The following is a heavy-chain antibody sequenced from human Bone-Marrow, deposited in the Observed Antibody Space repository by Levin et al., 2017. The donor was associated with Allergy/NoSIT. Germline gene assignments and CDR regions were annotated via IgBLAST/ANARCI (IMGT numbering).Heavy chain of an antibody. CDR3: ARDYCSSPCFVDY. V-gene: IGHV1-2*02. CDR1: GYTFTGYY. Sequence: ASVKVSCKASGYTFTGYYMHWVRQAPGQGLEWMGWINPNSGDTNYAQKFQGRVTMTRDTSISTAYMELSRLRSDDTALYYCARDYCSSPCFVDYWGQGTLVTVSS. J-gene: IGHJ4*02. CDR2: INPNSGDT. D-gene: IGHD2-2*01.